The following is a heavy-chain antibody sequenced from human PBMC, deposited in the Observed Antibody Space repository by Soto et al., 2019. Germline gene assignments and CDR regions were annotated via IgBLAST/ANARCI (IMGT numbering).Heavy chain of an antibody. CDR3: ARGGGSGNYYYYYGMDV. Sequence: ASVKVSCKASGYTFTSYGISWVRQAPGQGLEWMGWISAYNGNTNYAQKLQGRVTMTTDTSTSTAYMELRSLRSDDTAVYYCARGGGSGNYYYYYGMDVWGQGTTFTVYS. V-gene: IGHV1-18*01. D-gene: IGHD3-10*01. CDR2: ISAYNGNT. CDR1: GYTFTSYG. J-gene: IGHJ6*02.